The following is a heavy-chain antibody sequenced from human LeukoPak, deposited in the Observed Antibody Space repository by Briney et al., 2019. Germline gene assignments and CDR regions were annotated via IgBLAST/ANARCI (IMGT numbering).Heavy chain of an antibody. CDR2: INPNSGGT. CDR3: ARDASSTSCCDGFDI. CDR1: GYTFTDYY. D-gene: IGHD2-2*01. Sequence: GAPVKVSCKASGYTFTDYYMHWVRQAPGQGLEWMGWINPNSGGTNYAQKFQGRVTMTRDTSISTAYMELSRLLSDDTAVYYCARDASSTSCCDGFDIWGQGTMVTVSS. V-gene: IGHV1-2*02. J-gene: IGHJ3*02.